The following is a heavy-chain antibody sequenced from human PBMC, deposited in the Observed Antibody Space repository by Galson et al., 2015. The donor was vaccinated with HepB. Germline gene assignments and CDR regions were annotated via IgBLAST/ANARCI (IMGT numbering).Heavy chain of an antibody. CDR1: GFTFSSYA. Sequence: SLRLSCAASGFTFSSYAMSWVRQAPGKGLEWVSAISGSGGSTYYADSVKGRFTISRDNSKNTLYLQMNSLRAEDTAVYYCRATNSYSSGWVYGMDVWGQGTTVTVSS. J-gene: IGHJ6*02. CDR3: RATNSYSSGWVYGMDV. D-gene: IGHD6-19*01. V-gene: IGHV3-23*01. CDR2: ISGSGGST.